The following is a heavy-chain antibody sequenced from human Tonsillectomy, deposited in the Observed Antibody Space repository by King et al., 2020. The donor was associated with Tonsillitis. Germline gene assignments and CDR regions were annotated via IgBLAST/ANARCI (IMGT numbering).Heavy chain of an antibody. J-gene: IGHJ5*02. CDR2: ISGSGGST. D-gene: IGHD6-19*01. V-gene: IGHV3-23*04. CDR1: GFTFSSYA. CDR3: AKQEPYSSGWYDWFDP. Sequence: VQLVESGGGLVQPGGSLRLSCAASGFTFSSYAMSWVRQAPGKGLEWVSAISGSGGSTYYADSVKGRFTISRDNSKNTLYLQMNSLRAEDTAVYYCAKQEPYSSGWYDWFDPWGQGTLVTVSS.